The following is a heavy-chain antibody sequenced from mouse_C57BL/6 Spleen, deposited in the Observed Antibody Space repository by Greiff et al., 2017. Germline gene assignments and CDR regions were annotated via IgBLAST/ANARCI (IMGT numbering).Heavy chain of an antibody. CDR3: ARGSSGYGY. CDR2: INPSTGGT. J-gene: IGHJ2*01. D-gene: IGHD3-2*02. Sequence: VQLKESGPELVKPGASVKISCKASGYSFTGYYMNWVKQSPEKSLEWIGEINPSTGGTTYNQKFKAKATLTVDKSSSTAYMQLKSLTSEDSAVYYCARGSSGYGYWGQGTTLTVSS. V-gene: IGHV1-42*01. CDR1: GYSFTGYY.